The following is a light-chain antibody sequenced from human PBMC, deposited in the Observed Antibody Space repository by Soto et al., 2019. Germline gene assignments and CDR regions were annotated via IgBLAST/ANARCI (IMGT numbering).Light chain of an antibody. V-gene: IGLV1-40*01. CDR2: RNT. Sequence: QSALAQPPSVARARGQRVSISCTGSSSNIGAGYDVHWYQQLPGTAPKLLIYRNTNRPSGVPDRFSGSKSGTSASLAITGIQAEDEADYYCQSWDSSLSGSGGFGIGTKVTVL. CDR3: QSWDSSLSGSGG. CDR1: SSNIGAGYD. J-gene: IGLJ1*01.